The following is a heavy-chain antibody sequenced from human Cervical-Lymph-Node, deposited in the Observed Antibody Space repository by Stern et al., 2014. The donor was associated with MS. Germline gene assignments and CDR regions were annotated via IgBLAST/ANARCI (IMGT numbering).Heavy chain of an antibody. V-gene: IGHV1-2*02. J-gene: IGHJ4*02. CDR1: GYTFTGYY. CDR3: ARGLVWVGEFPHDY. D-gene: IGHD3-10*01. CDR2: INPNGGGT. Sequence: VQLVESGTEVKKPGASVKVSCKASGYTFTGYYIHWVRQAPGQGLEWMGWINPNGGGTKYVQKFQGRVTMTRDTSISTAYMELNSLTSDDTAVYYCARGLVWVGEFPHDYWGQGTLVIVSS.